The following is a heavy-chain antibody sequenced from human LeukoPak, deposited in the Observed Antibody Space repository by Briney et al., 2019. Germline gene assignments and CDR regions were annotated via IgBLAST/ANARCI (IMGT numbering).Heavy chain of an antibody. CDR3: ARESGYSYEFGY. J-gene: IGHJ4*02. V-gene: IGHV4-61*02. Sequence: SQTLSLTCTVSGGSISSGSYYWSWIRQPAGKGLEWIGRIYTSGSTNYNPSLKSRVTISVDTSKNQFSLKLSSVTAADTAVYNCARESGYSYEFGYWGQGTLVTVSS. D-gene: IGHD5-18*01. CDR1: GGSISSGSYY. CDR2: IYTSGST.